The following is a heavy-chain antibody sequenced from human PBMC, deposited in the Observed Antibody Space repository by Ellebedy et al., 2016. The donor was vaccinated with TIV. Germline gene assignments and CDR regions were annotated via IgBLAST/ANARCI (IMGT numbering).Heavy chain of an antibody. CDR2: ISSEGSTT. CDR3: ARAIGAGDGK. D-gene: IGHD2-15*01. J-gene: IGHJ4*02. V-gene: IGHV3-74*03. CDR1: GFTFSSYW. Sequence: GESLKISCAASGFTFSSYWMHWVRQAPGKGLVWVSRISSEGSTTTYADSARGRFTISRDNAKNTLYLQMNSLRAEDTAVYYCARAIGAGDGKWGQGALVTVSS.